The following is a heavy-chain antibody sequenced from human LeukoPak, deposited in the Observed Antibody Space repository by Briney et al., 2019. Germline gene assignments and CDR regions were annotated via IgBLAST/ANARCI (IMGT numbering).Heavy chain of an antibody. CDR3: ARDVPSGYSSWFDP. J-gene: IGHJ5*02. CDR1: GGSISSYY. Sequence: SETLSLTCTVSGGSISSYYLSWIRQPAGKGLEWIGRIYTSGSTNYNPSLKSRVTMSVDTSKNQFSLKLSSVTAADTAVYYCARDVPSGYSSWFDPWGQGTLVTVSS. D-gene: IGHD6-13*01. CDR2: IYTSGST. V-gene: IGHV4-4*07.